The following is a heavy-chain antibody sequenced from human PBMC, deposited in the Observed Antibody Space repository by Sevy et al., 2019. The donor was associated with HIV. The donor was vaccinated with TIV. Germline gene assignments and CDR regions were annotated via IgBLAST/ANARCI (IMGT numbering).Heavy chain of an antibody. CDR1: GFIFNSYA. V-gene: IGHV3-23*01. J-gene: IGHJ4*02. CDR3: AKGYGSGSPPDF. CDR2: ISASGGST. D-gene: IGHD3-10*01. Sequence: GSLRLSCAASGFIFNSYAMSWVRQAPVKGLEWVSSISASGGSTYYADSVKGRFTISRDNSRNTVDVEMNSLRGEDTAIYYCAKGYGSGSPPDFWGQGTLVTVSS.